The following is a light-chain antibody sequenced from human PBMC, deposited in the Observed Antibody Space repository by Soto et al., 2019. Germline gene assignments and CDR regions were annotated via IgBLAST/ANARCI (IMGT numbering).Light chain of an antibody. J-gene: IGKJ4*01. CDR3: QQFNNYPLT. Sequence: IQLTQSPSSLSASVGDRVTITCRASQGISSGLPWYQQNQGKAPKLLIYDASSLESGVPSRFSGSGSGTDFTLTISSLQPEDFATYYCQQFNNYPLTFGGGTKV. CDR2: DAS. CDR1: QGISSG. V-gene: IGKV1D-13*01.